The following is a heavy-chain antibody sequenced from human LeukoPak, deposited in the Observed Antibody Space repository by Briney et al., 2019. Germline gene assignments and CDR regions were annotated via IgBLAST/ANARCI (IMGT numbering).Heavy chain of an antibody. V-gene: IGHV3-43*01. Sequence: GGSLRLSCAASGFTFDDYTMHWVRQAPGKGLEWVSLISSDSSSAFYGDSVKGRFTISRDNSKNSLSLLMNSLRVEDTALYYCVKGRLQLDYWGQGTLVTVSS. J-gene: IGHJ4*02. CDR1: GFTFDDYT. CDR2: ISSDSSSA. CDR3: VKGRLQLDY. D-gene: IGHD5-24*01.